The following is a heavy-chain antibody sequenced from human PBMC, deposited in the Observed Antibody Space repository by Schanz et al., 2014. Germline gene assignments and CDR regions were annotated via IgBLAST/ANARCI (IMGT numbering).Heavy chain of an antibody. D-gene: IGHD1-26*01. V-gene: IGHV3-74*01. CDR1: GLTLSTYW. CDR3: ARGGATRFDY. Sequence: EVQLVESGGGLVQPGGSLRLSCTASGLTLSTYWIHWVRQAPGKGLVWVSRINSDGSITTYADSVKGRFTISRDNAKNTLYLQMSSLRAEDTAVYYCARGGATRFDYWGQGTLVTVS. J-gene: IGHJ4*02. CDR2: INSDGSIT.